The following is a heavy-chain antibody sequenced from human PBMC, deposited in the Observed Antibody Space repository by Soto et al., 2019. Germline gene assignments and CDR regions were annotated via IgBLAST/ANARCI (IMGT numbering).Heavy chain of an antibody. D-gene: IGHD2-15*01. V-gene: IGHV3-74*01. CDR2: ISHDERPT. CDR1: GFTFRNYW. CDR3: ARVGASFAHPQDY. J-gene: IGHJ4*02. Sequence: EVQLVQSGGGLVQPGGFLRLSCAASGFTFRNYWLHWIRHAPGKGLLWVSRISHDERPTTYADAVKGRFTTSRDNAKNTFFLQMNSLRAEETAVYYCARVGASFAHPQDYWGQGTLVTVSS.